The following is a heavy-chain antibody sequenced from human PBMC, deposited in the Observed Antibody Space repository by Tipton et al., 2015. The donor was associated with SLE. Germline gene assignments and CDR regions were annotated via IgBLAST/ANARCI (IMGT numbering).Heavy chain of an antibody. J-gene: IGHJ3*02. Sequence: GLVKPSETLSLICFVSGDSMSNYYWSWIRQPAGKGLEWIGYMYYGGSTNYKPSLKSRVTISVDTSKNQFSLKLNSVTAADTAVYYCARDVGGGHAFDIWGQGTMVTVSS. CDR2: MYYGGST. D-gene: IGHD3-16*01. CDR3: ARDVGGGHAFDI. V-gene: IGHV4-59*01. CDR1: GDSMSNYY.